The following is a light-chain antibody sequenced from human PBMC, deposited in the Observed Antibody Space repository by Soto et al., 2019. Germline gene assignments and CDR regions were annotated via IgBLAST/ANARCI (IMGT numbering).Light chain of an antibody. CDR1: QSVSSSY. J-gene: IGKJ5*01. Sequence: EIVLTQSPGTLSLSPGERATVSRRASQSVSSSYLAWYEQKPGQDHRLLIYGESSRATGIKDRLSGSGSGTDFTLTISRLENEELAVYYCQQYGSSLITFGQGPRLEIK. V-gene: IGKV3-20*01. CDR2: GES. CDR3: QQYGSSLIT.